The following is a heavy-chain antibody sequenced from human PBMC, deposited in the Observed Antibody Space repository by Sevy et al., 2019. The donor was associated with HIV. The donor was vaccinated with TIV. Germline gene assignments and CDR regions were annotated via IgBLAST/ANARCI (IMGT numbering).Heavy chain of an antibody. CDR2: LTSKTDGGTT. Sequence: GGSLRLSCAASGFTFSNAWMSWVRQAPGKGLEWVGRLTSKTDGGTTDYAAPVKGRFTISRDDSRNTLYWQMYSLKAVYTSVYDCATLAAAASLDYWGQGTLVTVSS. CDR1: GFTFSNAW. V-gene: IGHV3-15*01. J-gene: IGHJ4*02. CDR3: ATLAAAASLDY. D-gene: IGHD6-13*01.